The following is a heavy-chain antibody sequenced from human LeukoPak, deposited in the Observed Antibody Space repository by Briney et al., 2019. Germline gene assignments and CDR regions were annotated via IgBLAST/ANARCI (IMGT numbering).Heavy chain of an antibody. CDR1: GYTFTSYG. Sequence: ASVKVSCKASGYTFTSYGINWVRQATGQGLEWMGWMNPNSGNTGYAQKFQGRVTLTINTSISTAYMALSSLRSEDTAVYYCARGGMLQEFDYWGQGTLVTVSS. CDR3: ARGGMLQEFDY. D-gene: IGHD2-8*01. J-gene: IGHJ4*02. CDR2: MNPNSGNT. V-gene: IGHV1-8*01.